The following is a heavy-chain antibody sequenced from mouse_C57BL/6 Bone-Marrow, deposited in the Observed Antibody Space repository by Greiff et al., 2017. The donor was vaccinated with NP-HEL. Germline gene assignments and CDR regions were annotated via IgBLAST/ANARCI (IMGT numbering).Heavy chain of an antibody. J-gene: IGHJ1*03. Sequence: EVKLMESGGGLVKPGGSLKLSCAASGFTFSSYAMSWVRQTPEKRLEWVATISDGGSYTYYPDNVKGRFTISRDNAKNNLYLQMSHLKSEDTAMYYCARDGPVWYFDVWGTGTTVTVSS. CDR2: ISDGGSYT. CDR1: GFTFSSYA. V-gene: IGHV5-4*01. CDR3: ARDGPVWYFDV.